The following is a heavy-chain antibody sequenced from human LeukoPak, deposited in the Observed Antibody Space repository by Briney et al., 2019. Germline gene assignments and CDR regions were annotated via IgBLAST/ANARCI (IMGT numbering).Heavy chain of an antibody. V-gene: IGHV3-23*01. J-gene: IGHJ5*02. CDR2: ISGSGGST. Sequence: GGSLRLSCAASGFTFSSYAMSRVRQAPGKGLEWVSAISGSGGSTYYADSVKGRFTISRDNSKNTLYLQMNSLRAEDTAVYYCAKDSRRYCSGGSCYPNWFDLWGQGTLVTVSS. CDR3: AKDSRRYCSGGSCYPNWFDL. CDR1: GFTFSSYA. D-gene: IGHD2-15*01.